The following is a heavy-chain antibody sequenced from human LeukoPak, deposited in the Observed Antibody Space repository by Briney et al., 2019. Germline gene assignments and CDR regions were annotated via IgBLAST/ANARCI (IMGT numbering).Heavy chain of an antibody. J-gene: IGHJ4*02. V-gene: IGHV3-15*01. CDR3: TTDRGEQWLVRPD. CDR2: IKSKTDGGTT. D-gene: IGHD6-19*01. Sequence: TGGSLRLSCAASGFTFSDSYMSWIRQAPGKGLEWVGRIKSKTDGGTTDYAAPVKGRFTISRDDSKNTLYLQMNSLKTEDTAVYYCTTDRGEQWLVRPDWGQGTLVTVSS. CDR1: GFTFSDSY.